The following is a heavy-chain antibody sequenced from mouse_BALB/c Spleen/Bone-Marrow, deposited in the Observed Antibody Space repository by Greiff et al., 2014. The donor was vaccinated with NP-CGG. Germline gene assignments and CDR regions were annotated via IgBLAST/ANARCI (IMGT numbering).Heavy chain of an antibody. Sequence: VHVQQSGAELARPGASVKMSCTASGYTFTDTTMHWVKQRPEQGLEWIGSIDPTSGNSNYNQKFQGKATVTADTSSNTAYLQLSSLTSEDSAVYYCARGEVYHSSAYWGQGTLVTVSA. CDR2: IDPTSGNS. V-gene: IGHV14-3*02. D-gene: IGHD1-1*01. CDR3: ARGEVYHSSAY. J-gene: IGHJ3*01. CDR1: GYTFTDTT.